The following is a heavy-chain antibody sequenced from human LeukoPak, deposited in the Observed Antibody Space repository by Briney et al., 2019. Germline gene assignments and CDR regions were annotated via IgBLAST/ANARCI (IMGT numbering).Heavy chain of an antibody. D-gene: IGHD3-16*01. CDR3: AKDEATSGGGLAS. CDR2: MYTGGTT. V-gene: IGHV3-53*01. Sequence: PGGSLRLSCAASGFSVSGTHMSWVRQAPGKGLEWVSAMYTGGTTYYADSVQGRFTIYRDNSKNTLYIQMNSLRAEDTAVYYCAKDEATSGGGLASWGQGTLVSVSS. CDR1: GFSVSGTH. J-gene: IGHJ4*02.